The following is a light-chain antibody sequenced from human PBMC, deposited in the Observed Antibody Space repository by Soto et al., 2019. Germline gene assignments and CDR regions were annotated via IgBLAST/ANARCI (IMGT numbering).Light chain of an antibody. CDR1: QNVSSSY. CDR2: GAS. Sequence: EIVLTQSPGTLSLSPGERATLSCRASQNVSSSYLAWYQQKPGQAPRLLFYGASSRATGIPDRFSGSGSGTDFTLAISRLEPEDFAVYFCQQYRSSPPITFGQGTRLDI. CDR3: QQYRSSPPIT. J-gene: IGKJ5*01. V-gene: IGKV3-20*01.